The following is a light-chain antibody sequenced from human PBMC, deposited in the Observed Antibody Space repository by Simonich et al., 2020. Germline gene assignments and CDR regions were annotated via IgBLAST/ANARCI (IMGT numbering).Light chain of an antibody. Sequence: EIVMTQSPATLSVSPGERATLSCRASQSVSSSYLAWYQQKPGQAPRLLIYGASSRATGIPDRFSGSGSGTDFTLTFSRLEPEDFAVYYCQQYGSSPLTFGGGTKVEIK. CDR3: QQYGSSPLT. V-gene: IGKV3-20*01. J-gene: IGKJ4*01. CDR2: GAS. CDR1: QSVSSSY.